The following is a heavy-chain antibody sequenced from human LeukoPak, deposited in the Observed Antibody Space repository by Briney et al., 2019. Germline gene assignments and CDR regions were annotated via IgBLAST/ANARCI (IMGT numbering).Heavy chain of an antibody. CDR2: ISHSGST. J-gene: IGHJ3*02. CDR1: GVSFSGYY. V-gene: IGHV4-34*01. CDR3: ARAPLITMLVVVSTGGAFDI. D-gene: IGHD3-22*01. Sequence: SETLSLTCAVYGVSFSGYYWSWIRQPPGKGLEWIGEISHSGSTNYNPSLKSRVTISVDTSKNQFSLKLSSVTAADTAVYYCARAPLITMLVVVSTGGAFDIWGQGTMVTVSS.